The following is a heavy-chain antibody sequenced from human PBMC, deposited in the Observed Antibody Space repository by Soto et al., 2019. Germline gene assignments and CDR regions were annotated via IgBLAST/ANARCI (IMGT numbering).Heavy chain of an antibody. CDR2: IKQDGSEE. Sequence: EVQLVESGGGLVQPGGSLRLSCAASGFTFSTYSMTWVREAPGKGLEWVANIKQDGSEESYVDSVKGRFTISRDNAKTSLYLQMKSLRVEDTAVYYCARCSDTTGSSYRPCDYWGQGTPVTVSS. J-gene: IGHJ4*02. CDR3: ARCSDTTGSSYRPCDY. D-gene: IGHD2-15*01. CDR1: GFTFSTYS. V-gene: IGHV3-7*01.